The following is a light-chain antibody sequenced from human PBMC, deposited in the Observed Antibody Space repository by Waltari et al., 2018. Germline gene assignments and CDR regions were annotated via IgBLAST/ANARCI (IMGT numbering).Light chain of an antibody. J-gene: IGLJ2*01. Sequence: SSELTQDPAVSVALGQTVRITCQGDSLRSYYESWYQQKPGQAPVRVIYGKNNRPSGTPDRFSGSSSGNTASLTIPGAQADADADYYCHSRDSSANHLVFCRGTKLTVL. V-gene: IGLV3-19*01. CDR1: SLRSYY. CDR2: GKN. CDR3: HSRDSSANHLV.